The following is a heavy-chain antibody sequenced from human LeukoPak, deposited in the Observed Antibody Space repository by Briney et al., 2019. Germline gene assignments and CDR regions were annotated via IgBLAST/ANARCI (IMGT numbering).Heavy chain of an antibody. D-gene: IGHD3-3*01. J-gene: IGHJ3*02. CDR2: IYYSGST. V-gene: IGHV4-59*12. Sequence: PSETLSLTCTVSGGSISSYYWSWIRQPPGKGLGWIGYIYYSGSTNYNPSLKSRVTISVDTSKNQFSLQLNSVTPEDTAIYYCARGFCESSPGAFDTWGQGILVTVSS. CDR3: ARGFCESSPGAFDT. CDR1: GGSISSYY.